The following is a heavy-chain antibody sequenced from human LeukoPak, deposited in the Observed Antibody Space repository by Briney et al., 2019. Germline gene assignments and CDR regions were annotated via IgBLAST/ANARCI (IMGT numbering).Heavy chain of an antibody. D-gene: IGHD6-6*01. J-gene: IGHJ4*02. Sequence: GGSLRLSCAASGFTFSSYSMNWVRQAPGKGLEWVSSISSSSSYIYYADSVKGRFTISRDNAKNSLYLQMNSLRAVDAAVYYRARTSGESTAALRAPFDYWGQGTLATVSS. CDR1: GFTFSSYS. CDR2: ISSSSSYI. CDR3: ARTSGESTAALRAPFDY. V-gene: IGHV3-21*01.